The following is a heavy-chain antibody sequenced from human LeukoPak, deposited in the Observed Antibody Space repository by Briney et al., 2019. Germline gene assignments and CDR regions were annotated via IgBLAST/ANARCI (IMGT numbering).Heavy chain of an antibody. CDR1: GFTLSSCA. CDR2: ISTNGGSI. J-gene: IGHJ4*02. V-gene: IGHV3-64*04. Sequence: PGGSLRLSCSASGFTLSSCAMHWVRQAPGKGLEYVSGISTNGGSIYYADSVKGRFTISRDNAKNSLYLQMNSLRAEDTAVYYCARGRTYSSSWPFDYWGQGTLVTVSS. CDR3: ARGRTYSSSWPFDY. D-gene: IGHD6-13*01.